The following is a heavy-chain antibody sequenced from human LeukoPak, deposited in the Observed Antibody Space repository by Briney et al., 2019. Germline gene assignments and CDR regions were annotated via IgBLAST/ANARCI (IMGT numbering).Heavy chain of an antibody. D-gene: IGHD3-16*01. V-gene: IGHV4-59*08. CDR2: MHYSGST. J-gene: IGHJ4*02. Sequence: GSLRLSCTASGFTFGDYAMSWIRQPPGKGLEWIGNMHYSGSTNYNPSLKSRVAISVDTSKNQFSLKLSSVAAADTAVYYCARYEIGTMFDYWGQGTLVTVSS. CDR3: ARYEIGTMFDY. CDR1: GFTFGDYA.